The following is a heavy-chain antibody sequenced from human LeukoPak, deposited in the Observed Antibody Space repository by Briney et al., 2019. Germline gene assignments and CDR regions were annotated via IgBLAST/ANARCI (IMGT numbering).Heavy chain of an antibody. CDR3: ARGRIGYCSGTSCYLDS. V-gene: IGHV3-49*04. J-gene: IGHJ4*02. CDR2: ITTKPYGATL. CDR1: GFTFGDHT. Sequence: HPGGSLRLSCTGSGFTFGDHTMNWVRQAPGKGLEWVGFITTKPYGATLHYAASVAGRFTISRDDSRGIAYLQMNSLKIEDTAVYFCARGRIGYCSGTSCYLDSWGQGTLVTVSS. D-gene: IGHD2-2*01.